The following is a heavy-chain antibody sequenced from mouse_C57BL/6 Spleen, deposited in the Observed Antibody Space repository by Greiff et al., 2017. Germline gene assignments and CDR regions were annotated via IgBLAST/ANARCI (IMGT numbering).Heavy chain of an antibody. CDR2: INPSNGGT. D-gene: IGHD2-3*01. CDR3: ASYDGYYGGFWFAY. CDR1: GYTFTSYW. J-gene: IGHJ3*01. Sequence: VQLQQSGTELVKPGASVKLSCKASGYTFTSYWMHWVKQRPGQGLEWIGNINPSNGGTNYNEKFKSKATLTVDKSSSTAYMQLRNLTSEDSAVYYCASYDGYYGGFWFAYWGQGTLVTVSA. V-gene: IGHV1-53*01.